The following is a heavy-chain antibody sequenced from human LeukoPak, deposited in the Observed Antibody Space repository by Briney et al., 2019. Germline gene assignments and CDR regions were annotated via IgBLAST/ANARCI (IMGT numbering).Heavy chain of an antibody. Sequence: SETLSLTCTVSGDSMRSYFWSWIWQPPRKGLEWIGYIYYSGAINYNPFLKSRVTISVDASKNQFSLNLNSVTAADTAVYYCARGGGYCSITSCYYFDYWGQGTLVTVSS. CDR3: ARGGGYCSITSCYYFDY. CDR2: IYYSGAI. CDR1: GDSMRSYF. D-gene: IGHD2-2*01. J-gene: IGHJ4*02. V-gene: IGHV4-59*08.